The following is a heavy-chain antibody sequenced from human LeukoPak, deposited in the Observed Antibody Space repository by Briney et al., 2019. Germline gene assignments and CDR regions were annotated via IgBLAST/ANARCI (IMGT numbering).Heavy chain of an antibody. CDR1: GYTFTGYY. V-gene: IGHV1-18*04. J-gene: IGHJ3*02. Sequence: ASVKVSCKASGYTFTGYYMHWVRQAPGQGLEWMGWISTYNGNTNYAQNLQGRVTMTTDTSTSTAYMELRSLRSDDTAVYYCARDSVACCSSTSCPQNAFDIWGQGTMVTVSS. CDR2: ISTYNGNT. D-gene: IGHD2-2*01. CDR3: ARDSVACCSSTSCPQNAFDI.